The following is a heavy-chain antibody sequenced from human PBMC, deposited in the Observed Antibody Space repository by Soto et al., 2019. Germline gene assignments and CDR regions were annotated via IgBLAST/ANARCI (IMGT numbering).Heavy chain of an antibody. J-gene: IGHJ4*02. Sequence: WGSLRLSCAASGFTFSSYGMHWVRQAPGKGLEWVAVIWYDGSNKYYADSVKGRFTISRDNSKNTLYLQMNSLRAEDTAVYYCARQGYQGPMVYAIGYFDYWCQGILVTVSS. D-gene: IGHD2-8*01. CDR3: ARQGYQGPMVYAIGYFDY. CDR2: IWYDGSNK. CDR1: GFTFSSYG. V-gene: IGHV3-33*01.